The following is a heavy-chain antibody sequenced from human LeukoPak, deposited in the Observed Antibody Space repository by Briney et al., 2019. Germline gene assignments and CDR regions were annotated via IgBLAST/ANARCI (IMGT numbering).Heavy chain of an antibody. CDR1: GFTVSSNY. CDR3: AKNRSPIAAAGTSIDY. V-gene: IGHV3-53*01. D-gene: IGHD6-13*01. CDR2: IYSGGST. Sequence: PGGSLRLSCAASGFTVSSNYMSWVRQAPGKGLEWVSVIYSGGSTYYADSVKGRFTISRDNSKNTLYLQMNSLRAEDTAVYYCAKNRSPIAAAGTSIDYWGQGTLVTVSS. J-gene: IGHJ4*02.